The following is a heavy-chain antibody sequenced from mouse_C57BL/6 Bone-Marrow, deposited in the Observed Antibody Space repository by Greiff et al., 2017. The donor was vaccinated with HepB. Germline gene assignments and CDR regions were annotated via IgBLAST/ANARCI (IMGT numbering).Heavy chain of an antibody. CDR3: ASSYGSSYDYYAMDY. J-gene: IGHJ4*01. CDR2: TFYSGIT. V-gene: IGHV3-3*01. Sequence: FPGNKLEYIGYTFYSGITYYNPSLESRTYITRDTSKNQFSLKLSSVTTEDTATYYCASSYGSSYDYYAMDYWGQGTSVTVSS. D-gene: IGHD1-1*01.